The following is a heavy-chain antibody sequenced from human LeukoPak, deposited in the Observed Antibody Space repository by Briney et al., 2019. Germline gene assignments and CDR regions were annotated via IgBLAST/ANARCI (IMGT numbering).Heavy chain of an antibody. CDR2: INPNSGGT. J-gene: IGHJ4*02. V-gene: IGHV1-2*02. D-gene: IGHD5-24*01. Sequence: ASVKVSCKASGYTFTGYYMHWVRRAPGQGLEWMGWINPNSGGTNYAQKFQGRVTMTRDTSISTAYMELSRLRSDDTAVYYCARAGERWLPQAWLDHFDYWGQGTLVTVSS. CDR1: GYTFTGYY. CDR3: ARAGERWLPQAWLDHFDY.